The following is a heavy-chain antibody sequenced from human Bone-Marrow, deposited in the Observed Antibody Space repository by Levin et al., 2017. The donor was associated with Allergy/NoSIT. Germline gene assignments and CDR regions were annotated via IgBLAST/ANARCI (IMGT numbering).Heavy chain of an antibody. D-gene: IGHD3-22*01. Sequence: PGGSLRLSCAASGFTFSSYSMNWVRQAPGKGLEWVSSISISSSYISYADPVKGRFTISRDNAKNPLYLQMNSLRAEDTAVYYCAREGPEGITMIVGVTGTYYYYGMDGWGQGTTVTVSS. CDR3: AREGPEGITMIVGVTGTYYYYGMDG. CDR2: ISISSSYI. V-gene: IGHV3-21*01. CDR1: GFTFSSYS. J-gene: IGHJ6*02.